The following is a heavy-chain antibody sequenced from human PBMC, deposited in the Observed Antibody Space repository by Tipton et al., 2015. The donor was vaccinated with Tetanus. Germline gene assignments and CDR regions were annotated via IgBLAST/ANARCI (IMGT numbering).Heavy chain of an antibody. CDR1: GGSFSGYY. CDR3: ARHHYDFWSGYHFDY. CDR2: INHSGST. V-gene: IGHV4-34*01. D-gene: IGHD3-3*01. Sequence: TLSLTCAVYGGSFSGYYWSWIRQPPGKGLEWIGEINHSGSTNYNPSLKSRVTISVDTSKNQFSLKLSSVTAADTAVYYCARHHYDFWSGYHFDYWGQGTLVTVSS. J-gene: IGHJ4*02.